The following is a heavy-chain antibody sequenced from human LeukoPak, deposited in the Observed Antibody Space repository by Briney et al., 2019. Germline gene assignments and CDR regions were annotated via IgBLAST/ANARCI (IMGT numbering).Heavy chain of an antibody. CDR2: INTNTGNP. Sequence: ASVKVSCKASGYTFTSYAMNWVRQAPGQGLEWMGWINTNTGNPTYAQGFTGRFVFSLDTSVSTAYLQISSLKAEDTAVYYCARLPPWAHCGGDCYSDYWGQGTLVTVSS. V-gene: IGHV7-4-1*02. CDR1: GYTFTSYA. D-gene: IGHD2-21*02. J-gene: IGHJ4*02. CDR3: ARLPPWAHCGGDCYSDY.